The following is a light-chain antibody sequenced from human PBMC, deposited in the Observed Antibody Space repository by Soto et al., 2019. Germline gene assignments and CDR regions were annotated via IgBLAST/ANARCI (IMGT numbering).Light chain of an antibody. J-gene: IGKJ2*01. CDR1: QSASSY. CDR3: QQRSNWPPMYT. Sequence: EIVLTQSPATLPLSPGERATLSCRASQSASSYLAWYQQKPGQAPRLLIYDASNRATGIPARFSGSGSGTDFTLTISSLEPEDFAVYYCQQRSNWPPMYTFGQGTKLEIK. CDR2: DAS. V-gene: IGKV3-11*01.